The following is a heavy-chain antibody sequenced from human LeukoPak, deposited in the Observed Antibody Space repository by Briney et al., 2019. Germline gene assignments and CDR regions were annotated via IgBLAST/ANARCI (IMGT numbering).Heavy chain of an antibody. CDR3: ARHRLIAVAAPPGA. CDR2: INPNSGGT. CDR1: GYTFTGYY. D-gene: IGHD6-19*01. Sequence: ASVKVSCKASGYTFTGYYMHWVRQAPGQGLEWMGWINPNSGGTNYAQKFQGRVTMTRDTSISTAYMELSRLRSDDTAVYYCARHRLIAVAAPPGAWGQGTLVTVSS. V-gene: IGHV1-2*02. J-gene: IGHJ5*02.